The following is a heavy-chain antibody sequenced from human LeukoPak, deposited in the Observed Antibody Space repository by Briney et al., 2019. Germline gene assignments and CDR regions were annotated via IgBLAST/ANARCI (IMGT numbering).Heavy chain of an antibody. CDR2: IVVGSGNT. Sequence: SVKVSCKASGFTFTSSAMQWVRQARGQRLEWIGWIVVGSGNTNYAQKFQERVTITRDMSPSRAYMELSSLRSEDTAVYYCAADHNYYGSGSSHTPAYYYYFGMDVWGQGTTVTVSS. V-gene: IGHV1-58*02. CDR3: AADHNYYGSGSSHTPAYYYYFGMDV. D-gene: IGHD3-10*01. CDR1: GFTFTSSA. J-gene: IGHJ6*02.